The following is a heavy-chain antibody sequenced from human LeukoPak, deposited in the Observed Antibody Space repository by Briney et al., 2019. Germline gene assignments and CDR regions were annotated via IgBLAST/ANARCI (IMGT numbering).Heavy chain of an antibody. Sequence: ASVKVSCKASGYTFTSYAMHWVRQAPGQRLEWMEWINAGNGNTKYSQKFQGRVTITRDTSASTAYMELSSLRSEDTAVYYCARDLIGFMVRDYYYGMDVWGQGTTVTVSS. CDR1: GYTFTSYA. V-gene: IGHV1-3*01. CDR2: INAGNGNT. CDR3: ARDLIGFMVRDYYYGMDV. J-gene: IGHJ6*02. D-gene: IGHD5-18*01.